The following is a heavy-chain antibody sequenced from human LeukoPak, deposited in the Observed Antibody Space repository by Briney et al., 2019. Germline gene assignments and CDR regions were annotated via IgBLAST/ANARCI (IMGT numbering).Heavy chain of an antibody. CDR1: GYTFTSYA. CDR3: ARGPSGRYYYDSSGYYLR. D-gene: IGHD3-22*01. V-gene: IGHV7-4-1*02. J-gene: IGHJ4*02. CDR2: INTNTGNP. Sequence: GASVKVSCKASGYTFTSYAMNWVRQAPGQGLEWMGWINTNTGNPTYAQGFTGRFVSSLDTSVSTAYLQISSLKAEDTAVYYCARGPSGRYYYDSSGYYLRWGQGTLVTVSS.